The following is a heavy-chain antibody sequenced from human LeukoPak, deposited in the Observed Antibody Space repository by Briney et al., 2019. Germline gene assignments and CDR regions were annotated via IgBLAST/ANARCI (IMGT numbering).Heavy chain of an antibody. J-gene: IGHJ3*02. CDR2: ISYDGSNK. D-gene: IGHD2-2*01. V-gene: IGHV3-30-3*01. CDR1: GFTFSSYA. CDR3: AREESYHEAFDI. Sequence: GGSLRLSCAASGFTFSSYAMHWVRQAPGKGLEWVAVISYDGSNKYYADSLKGRFTISRDNSKNTLYLQMNSLRAEDTAVYYCAREESYHEAFDIWGQGTMVTVSS.